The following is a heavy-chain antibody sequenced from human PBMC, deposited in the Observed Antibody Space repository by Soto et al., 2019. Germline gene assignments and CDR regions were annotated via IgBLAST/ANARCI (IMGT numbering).Heavy chain of an antibody. CDR2: INPSGGST. J-gene: IGHJ6*02. V-gene: IGHV1-46*01. CDR1: GYTFTSYY. D-gene: IGHD3-3*01. Sequence: ASVKVSCKASGYTFTSYYMHWVRQAPGQGLEWMGIINPSGGSTSYAQKFQGRVTITADESTSTAYMELSSLRSEDTAVYYCARVRIFGVVIIRYYGMDVWGQGTTVTVSS. CDR3: ARVRIFGVVIIRYYGMDV.